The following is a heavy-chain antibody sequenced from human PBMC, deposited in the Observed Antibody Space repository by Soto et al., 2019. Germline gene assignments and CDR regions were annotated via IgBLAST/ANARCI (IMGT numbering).Heavy chain of an antibody. V-gene: IGHV4-34*01. J-gene: IGHJ6*02. D-gene: IGHD3-10*01. Sequence: SETLSLTCAVYGGSFSGYYWSWIRQPPGKGLEWIGEINHSGSTNYNPSLKSRVTISVDTSKNQFSLKLSSVTAADTAVYYCARGQRFGELLYSYYYGMDVWGQGTTVTVSS. CDR1: GGSFSGYY. CDR2: INHSGST. CDR3: ARGQRFGELLYSYYYGMDV.